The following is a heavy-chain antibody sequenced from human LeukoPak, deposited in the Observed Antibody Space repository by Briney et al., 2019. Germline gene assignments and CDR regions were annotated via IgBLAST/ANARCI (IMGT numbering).Heavy chain of an antibody. J-gene: IGHJ5*02. Sequence: ASVKVSCKASGYTFTSYAMNWVRQAPGQGLEWMGWINPNSGGTNYAQKFQDRVTMTRDTSISTAYMELSRLRSDDTAVYYCARVKNYRGYCTGGRCLWFDPWGQGTLVTVSS. CDR1: GYTFTSYA. CDR2: INPNSGGT. D-gene: IGHD2-15*01. CDR3: ARVKNYRGYCTGGRCLWFDP. V-gene: IGHV1-2*02.